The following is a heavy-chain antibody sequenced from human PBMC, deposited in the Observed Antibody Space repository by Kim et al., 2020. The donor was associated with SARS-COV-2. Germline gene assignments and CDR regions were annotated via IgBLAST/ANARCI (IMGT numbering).Heavy chain of an antibody. D-gene: IGHD1-1*01. Sequence: GGSLRLSFAASGFTFSGSAIHWVRQASGKGLAWVGRIRRKANIYATAYAASVICRFTISRDDSKNTASLQMNNLKTEDTAVSYCTIVSATTLAFWDAFD. V-gene: IGHV3-73*01. J-gene: IGHJ3*02. CDR3: TIVSATTLAFWDAFD. CDR1: GFTFSGSA. CDR2: IRRKANIYAT.